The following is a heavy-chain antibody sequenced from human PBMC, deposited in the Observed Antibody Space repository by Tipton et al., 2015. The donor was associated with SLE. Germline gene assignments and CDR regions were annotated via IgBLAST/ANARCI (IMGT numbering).Heavy chain of an antibody. J-gene: IGHJ4*02. CDR1: GFTFDDYA. CDR3: AMGHSPTLPAAIGMDY. D-gene: IGHD2-2*02. V-gene: IGHV3-43D*03. Sequence: SLRLSCAASGFTFDDYAMHWVRQAPGKGLEWVSLISWDGGSTYYADSVKGRFTISRDNSKNSLYLQMNSLRAEDTALYYCAMGHSPTLPAAIGMDYWGQGTLVTVSS. CDR2: ISWDGGST.